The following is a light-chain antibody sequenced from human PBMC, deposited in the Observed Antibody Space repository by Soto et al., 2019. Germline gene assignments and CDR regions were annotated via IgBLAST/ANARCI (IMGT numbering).Light chain of an antibody. Sequence: SVLTQPPSASGTPGQRVTISCSGSGSSIGTNTVNWYRQLPGTAPKLLIYGNNQRPSGVPDRFSGSKSGTSASLGISGLQSEAEADYYCAAWDGSLNNVLFGGGTKLTVL. J-gene: IGLJ2*01. CDR1: GSSIGTNT. V-gene: IGLV1-44*01. CDR3: AAWDGSLNNVL. CDR2: GNN.